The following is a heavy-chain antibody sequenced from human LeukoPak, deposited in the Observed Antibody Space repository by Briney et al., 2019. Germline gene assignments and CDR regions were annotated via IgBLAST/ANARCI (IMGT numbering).Heavy chain of an antibody. CDR3: ATSPILEWFLFDY. CDR2: FDPEDGET. Sequence: ASVKVSCKVSGYTLTELSMHWVRQAPGRGLEWMGGFDPEDGETIYAQKFQGRVTMTEDTSTDTAYMELSSLRSEDTAVYYCATSPILEWFLFDYWGQGTLVTVSS. CDR1: GYTLTELS. V-gene: IGHV1-24*01. D-gene: IGHD3-3*01. J-gene: IGHJ4*02.